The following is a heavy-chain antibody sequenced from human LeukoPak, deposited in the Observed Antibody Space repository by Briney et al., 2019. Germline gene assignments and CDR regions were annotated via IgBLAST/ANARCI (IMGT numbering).Heavy chain of an antibody. Sequence: GGSLRLSCAASGFTFSSYGMHWVRQAPGKGLEWVAVISYDGSNKYYADSVKGRFTISRDNSKNTLYLQVNSLRAEDMAVYYCAREGLRGYYYDSSGYYFDYWGQGTLVTVSS. CDR1: GFTFSSYG. CDR2: ISYDGSNK. J-gene: IGHJ4*02. V-gene: IGHV3-30*03. D-gene: IGHD3-22*01. CDR3: AREGLRGYYYDSSGYYFDY.